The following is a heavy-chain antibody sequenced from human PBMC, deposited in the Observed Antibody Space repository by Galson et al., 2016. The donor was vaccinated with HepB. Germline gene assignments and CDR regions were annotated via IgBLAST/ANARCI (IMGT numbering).Heavy chain of an antibody. D-gene: IGHD1-1*01. CDR2: ISSSSTYI. CDR3: ARDRDRSNWDFDF. V-gene: IGHV3-21*01. Sequence: LRLSCAASGFPFSSYNMNWVRQAPGRGLEWVSYISSSSTYIYYTDSVKGRFTISRDNAKNSLYLQMNSLRAEDTAVYYCARDRDRSNWDFDFWGQGTLVTVSS. CDR1: GFPFSSYN. J-gene: IGHJ4*02.